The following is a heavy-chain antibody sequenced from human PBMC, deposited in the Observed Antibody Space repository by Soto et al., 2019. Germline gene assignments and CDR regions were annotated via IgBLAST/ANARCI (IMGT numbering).Heavy chain of an antibody. CDR1: GGSISSSSYY. J-gene: IGHJ5*02. CDR2: TYDSGST. Sequence: SETLSLTCTVSGGSISSSSYYWGWMRQPPGQGLEWIGSTYDSGSTYYNPSLKSRVTISVDTSKNQFSLKLSSVTAADTAVYYWASSPGGYCSGGSCYGPNGFDPWGQGTLVTVSS. CDR3: ASSPGGYCSGGSCYGPNGFDP. D-gene: IGHD2-15*01. V-gene: IGHV4-39*07.